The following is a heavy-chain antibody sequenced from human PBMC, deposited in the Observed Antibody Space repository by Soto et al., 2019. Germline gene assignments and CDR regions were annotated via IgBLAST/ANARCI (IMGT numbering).Heavy chain of an antibody. Sequence: GGSLRLSCAASGFTFSSYAMSWVRQAPGKGLEWVSAISGSGGSTYYADSVKGRFTISRDNSKNTLYLQMNSLRAEDTAVYYCAKETRIMITFGGVIGDWGQGTLVTVSS. CDR1: GFTFSSYA. D-gene: IGHD3-16*02. CDR2: ISGSGGST. J-gene: IGHJ4*02. V-gene: IGHV3-23*01. CDR3: AKETRIMITFGGVIGD.